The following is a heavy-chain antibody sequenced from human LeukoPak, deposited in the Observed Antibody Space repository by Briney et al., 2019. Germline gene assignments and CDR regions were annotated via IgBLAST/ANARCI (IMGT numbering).Heavy chain of an antibody. D-gene: IGHD5-18*01. J-gene: IGHJ4*02. CDR2: IYYSGSP. V-gene: IGHV4-59*01. Sequence: SETLSLTCTVSDGSISSYYWSWIRQPPGKGLEWIGYIYYSGSPNYNPSLKSRVTISVDTSKNQFSLKLSSVTAADTAVYYCARLGGYSYGLRRWGQGTLVTVSS. CDR3: ARLGGYSYGLRR. CDR1: DGSISSYY.